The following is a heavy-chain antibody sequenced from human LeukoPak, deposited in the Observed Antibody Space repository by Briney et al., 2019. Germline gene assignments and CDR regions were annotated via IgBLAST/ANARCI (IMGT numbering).Heavy chain of an antibody. V-gene: IGHV1-69*13. CDR3: ARVGGYYGSGRIGYYYMDV. CDR1: GGTFSSYA. Sequence: ASVKVSCKASGGTFSSYAISRVRQAPGQGLEWMGGIIPIFGTANYAQKFQGRVTITADESTSTAYMELSSQRSEDTAVYYCARVGGYYGSGRIGYYYMDVWGKGTTVTISS. D-gene: IGHD3-10*01. CDR2: IIPIFGTA. J-gene: IGHJ6*03.